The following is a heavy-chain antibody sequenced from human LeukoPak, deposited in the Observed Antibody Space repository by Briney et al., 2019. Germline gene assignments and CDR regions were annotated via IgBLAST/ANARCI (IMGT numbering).Heavy chain of an antibody. CDR1: GYTFTSYN. CDR2: MIPNSGNT. Sequence: ASVKVSCKASGYTFTSYNINWVRHGTGQGLEWMGWMIPNSGNTGYGQKFQGRVTMTRNTSISTAYIELSSLRSEDTAVYYCVIGAGTTPKNFDYWGQGTLVTVSS. J-gene: IGHJ4*02. D-gene: IGHD1-14*01. CDR3: VIGAGTTPKNFDY. V-gene: IGHV1-8*01.